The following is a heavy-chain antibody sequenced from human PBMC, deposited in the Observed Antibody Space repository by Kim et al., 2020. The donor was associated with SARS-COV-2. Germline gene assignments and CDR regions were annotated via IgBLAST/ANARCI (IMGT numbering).Heavy chain of an antibody. D-gene: IGHD3-3*01. Sequence: SETLSLTCAVFGESFSDFSWTWIRQSSGKGLEWIGEINQSGSTNYNPSLKSRVPISLDTSKNQFSLKVTSVTAADTAIYYCARGRVGVVPSPVLGRGPFWKYLCMDVGRRGAAVTV. CDR1: GESFSDFS. V-gene: IGHV4-34*01. J-gene: IGHJ6*03. CDR3: ARGRVGVVPSPVLGRGPFWKYLCMDV. CDR2: INQSGST.